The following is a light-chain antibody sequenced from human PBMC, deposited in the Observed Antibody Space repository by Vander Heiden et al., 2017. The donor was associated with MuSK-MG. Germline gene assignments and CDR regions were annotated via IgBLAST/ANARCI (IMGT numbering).Light chain of an antibody. J-gene: IGKJ1*01. V-gene: IGKV3-11*01. CDR3: QQRTNWPRT. Sequence: EIVLTQSPATLSVSPGERATLSCRASQSVSTYLAWYQQKPGQAPRLLIYDVSNRATGIPARFSGSGSGTEFTLTISSLEPEDFAVYYCQQRTNWPRTFGQGTKVEI. CDR1: QSVSTY. CDR2: DVS.